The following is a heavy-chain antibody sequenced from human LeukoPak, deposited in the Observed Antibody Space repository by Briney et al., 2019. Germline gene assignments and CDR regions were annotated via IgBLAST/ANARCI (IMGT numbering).Heavy chain of an antibody. V-gene: IGHV1-18*01. J-gene: IGHJ4*02. CDR2: TSAYNGNT. CDR1: GYTFTSYG. D-gene: IGHD1-7*01. Sequence: ASVKVSCKASGYTFTSYGISWVRQAPGQGLEWMGWTSAYNGNTNYAQKLQGRVTMTTDTSTSTAYMELRSLRSDDTAVYYCARTGAGWNYGRFGGYWGQGTLVTVSS. CDR3: ARTGAGWNYGRFGGY.